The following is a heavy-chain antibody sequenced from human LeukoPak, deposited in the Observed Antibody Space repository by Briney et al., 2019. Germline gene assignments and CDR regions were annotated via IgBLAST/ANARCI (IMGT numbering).Heavy chain of an antibody. J-gene: IGHJ6*02. CDR2: IYPCDSDT. V-gene: IGHV5-51*01. CDR1: GYSSTSYW. Sequence: GGSLKISCKGSGYSSTSYWIGWVRQMSGKGLEWMGIIYPCDSDTRYSPSFQGQVTISADKSISTAYLQWSSLKASDTAMYYCARHQYYYGSGSYSPDYYYYYGMDVWGQGTTVTVSS. CDR3: ARHQYYYGSGSYSPDYYYYYGMDV. D-gene: IGHD3-10*01.